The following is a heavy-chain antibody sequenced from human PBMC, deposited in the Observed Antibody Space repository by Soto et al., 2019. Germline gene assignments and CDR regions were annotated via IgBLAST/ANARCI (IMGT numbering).Heavy chain of an antibody. CDR1: GGSVSSGSYY. CDR3: VRGGYKYDYCFDY. V-gene: IGHV4-61*01. Sequence: QVQLQESGPGLVKPSETLSLTCTVSGGSVSSGSYYWSWIRQPPGKGLEWIGYIYYSGSTNYNHSHQSRVTLSVDTSKNQFSRRLSSVTAADTAVYYCVRGGYKYDYCFDYWGQGALVTVSS. J-gene: IGHJ4*02. CDR2: IYYSGST. D-gene: IGHD3-16*01.